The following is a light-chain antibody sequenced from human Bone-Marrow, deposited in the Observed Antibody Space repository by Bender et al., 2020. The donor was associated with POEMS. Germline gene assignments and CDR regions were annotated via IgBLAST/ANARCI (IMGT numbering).Light chain of an antibody. CDR1: SRDVGNYNL. CDR3: CSYADNSVWV. CDR2: EVS. V-gene: IGLV2-23*02. J-gene: IGLJ3*02. Sequence: QSALTQPASVSGSPGQSLTMSCSGTSRDVGNYNLVSWYQQHPGKVPKLMIYEVSKRPSGVSNRFSGSKSGNTASLTISGLQAEDEADFYCCSYADNSVWVFGGGTKLTVL.